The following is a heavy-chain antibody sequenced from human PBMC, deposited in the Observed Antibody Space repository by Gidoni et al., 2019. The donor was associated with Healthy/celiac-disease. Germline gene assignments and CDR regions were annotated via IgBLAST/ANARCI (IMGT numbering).Heavy chain of an antibody. CDR2: IYYSGRT. CDR1: GGSISSSSYY. V-gene: IGHV4-39*01. Sequence: QLQLQESGPGLVKPSATLSLPCTVSGGSISSSSYYWGWIRQPPGKGLEWLGSIYYSGRTYYNPSRKSRVTISGDTAKNQFSLKRSSVTAADTAVYYCGGMVRGVGDYFDYWGQGTLVTVSS. CDR3: GGMVRGVGDYFDY. J-gene: IGHJ4*02. D-gene: IGHD3-10*01.